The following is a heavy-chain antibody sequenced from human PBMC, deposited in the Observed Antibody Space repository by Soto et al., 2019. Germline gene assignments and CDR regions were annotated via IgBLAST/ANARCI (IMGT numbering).Heavy chain of an antibody. V-gene: IGHV1-69*12. Sequence: QVQLVQSGAEVKKPGSSVKVSCRAFGDTFSNYAFSWVGQAPGQGLEWMGGIIRIFGTANYAQKFQGRVTITADESTSTAYMELSSLRTEDTAVYYCARARYDFWSGQYDANFFYYGMDVWGQGTTVTVSS. J-gene: IGHJ6*02. CDR2: IIRIFGTA. CDR3: ARARYDFWSGQYDANFFYYGMDV. D-gene: IGHD3-3*01. CDR1: GDTFSNYA.